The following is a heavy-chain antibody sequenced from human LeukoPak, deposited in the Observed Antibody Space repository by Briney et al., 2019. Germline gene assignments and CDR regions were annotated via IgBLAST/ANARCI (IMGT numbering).Heavy chain of an antibody. Sequence: SETLSLTCTVSGDSIDSSTYQWGWIRQSPGRGLEWIGEINHSGSTNYNPSLKSRVTISVDTSKNQFSLKLSSVTAADTAVYYCARGSGYSYLYYFDYWGQGTLVTVSS. D-gene: IGHD5-18*01. CDR3: ARGSGYSYLYYFDY. V-gene: IGHV4-39*07. CDR1: GDSIDSSTYQ. J-gene: IGHJ4*02. CDR2: INHSGST.